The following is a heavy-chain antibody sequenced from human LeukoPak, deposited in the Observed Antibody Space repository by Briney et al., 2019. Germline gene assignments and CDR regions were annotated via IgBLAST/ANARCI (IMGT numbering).Heavy chain of an antibody. CDR1: GFTFSSYG. V-gene: IGHV3-30*03. Sequence: GGSLRLSCAASGFTFSSYGMRWVRQAPGKGLEWVAVISYDGSDKYYGDSVKGRFTISRDNSRNTLYLQMNSLRAEDTAVYYCAREYSGYEVDYWGQGTLVTVSS. CDR2: ISYDGSDK. J-gene: IGHJ4*02. CDR3: AREYSGYEVDY. D-gene: IGHD5-12*01.